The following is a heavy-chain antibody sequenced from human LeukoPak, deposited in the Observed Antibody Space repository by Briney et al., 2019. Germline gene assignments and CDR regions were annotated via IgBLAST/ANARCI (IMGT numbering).Heavy chain of an antibody. J-gene: IGHJ4*02. Sequence: ASVKVSCKASGCTFTSYGISWVRQAPGQGLEWMGWISAYNGNTNYAQKLQGRVTMTTDTSTSTAYMELRSLRSDDTAVYYCARDVEFLYYFDYWGQGTLVTVSS. V-gene: IGHV1-18*01. D-gene: IGHD5-24*01. CDR2: ISAYNGNT. CDR1: GCTFTSYG. CDR3: ARDVEFLYYFDY.